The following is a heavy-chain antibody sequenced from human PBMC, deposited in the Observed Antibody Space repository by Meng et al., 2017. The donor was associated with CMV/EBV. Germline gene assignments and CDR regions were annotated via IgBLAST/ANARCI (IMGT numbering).Heavy chain of an antibody. J-gene: IGHJ6*02. CDR2: ISYDGSNK. CDR3: ARDLRGQGWSSYYCYYGMDV. Sequence: GGPLRLSCAASGFTSSSYAMHWVRQDPGKGVAWVAVISYDGSNKYYADSVKGRFTISRDNSKNTLYLQMNSLRAEDTTVYYCARDLRGQGWSSYYCYYGMDVWGQGTTVTVSS. V-gene: IGHV3-30-3*01. CDR1: GFTSSSYA. D-gene: IGHD6-19*01.